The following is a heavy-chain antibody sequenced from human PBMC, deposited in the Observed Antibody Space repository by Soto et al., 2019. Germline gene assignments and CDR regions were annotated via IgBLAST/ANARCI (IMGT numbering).Heavy chain of an antibody. CDR3: ARGNTRLFEY. CDR1: GFTFSTYS. Sequence: LRLSCAASGFTFSTYSMNWVRQAPGQGLEWVSSISSSSTYIYYADSVRGRFAISRDNAKNSLSLQMNSLRAEDTAVYYCARGNTRLFEYWGQGTLVTSPQ. D-gene: IGHD1-1*01. J-gene: IGHJ4*02. CDR2: ISSSSTYI. V-gene: IGHV3-21*01.